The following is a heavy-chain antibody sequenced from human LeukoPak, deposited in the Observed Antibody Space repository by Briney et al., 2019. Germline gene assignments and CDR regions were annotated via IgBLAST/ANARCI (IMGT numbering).Heavy chain of an antibody. D-gene: IGHD3-9*01. CDR3: AKGSIYDILTGHYYYYGMNV. V-gene: IGHV3-30*18. CDR1: GFTFSSYG. Sequence: GGSLRLSCAASGFTFSSYGMHWVRQAPGKGLEWVAVISYDGSNKYYADSVKGRFTISRDNSKNTLYLQMNSLRAEDTAVYYCAKGSIYDILTGHYYYYGMNVWGQGTTVTVSS. CDR2: ISYDGSNK. J-gene: IGHJ6*02.